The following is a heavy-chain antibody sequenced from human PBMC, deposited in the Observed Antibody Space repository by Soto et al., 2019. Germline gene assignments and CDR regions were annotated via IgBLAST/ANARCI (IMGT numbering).Heavy chain of an antibody. J-gene: IGHJ6*02. CDR2: IIPIFGTA. Sequence: ASVKVSCKASGGTFSSYAISWVRQAPGQGLEWMGGIIPIFGTANYAQKFQGRVTITADKSTSTAYMELSSLRSEDTAVYYCASGKTLWFGELGLYYYGMDVWGQGTTVTVSS. CDR1: GGTFSSYA. D-gene: IGHD3-10*01. V-gene: IGHV1-69*06. CDR3: ASGKTLWFGELGLYYYGMDV.